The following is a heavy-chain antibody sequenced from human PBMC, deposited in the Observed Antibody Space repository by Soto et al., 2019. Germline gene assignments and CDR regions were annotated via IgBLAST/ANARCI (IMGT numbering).Heavy chain of an antibody. Sequence: PSQTLSLTCAISGDSVSRNSAAWNWIGQSPSRGLEWLGRTYYRSKWYNDYAVSVKSRITINPDTSKNQFSLQLNSVTPEDTAVYYCARVGYCSSTSCYGGHYYYYGMDVWGQGTTVTVS. CDR2: TYYRSKWYN. CDR1: GDSVSRNSAA. J-gene: IGHJ6*01. D-gene: IGHD2-2*01. CDR3: ARVGYCSSTSCYGGHYYYYGMDV. V-gene: IGHV6-1*01.